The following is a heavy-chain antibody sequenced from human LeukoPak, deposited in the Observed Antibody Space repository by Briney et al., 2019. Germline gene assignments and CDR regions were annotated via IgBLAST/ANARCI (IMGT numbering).Heavy chain of an antibody. J-gene: IGHJ6*03. CDR3: ARETSQKGAHYMDV. V-gene: IGHV4-39*02. Sequence: SETLSLTCTVSGGSIRSSTYYWGWLRQPPGTGLEWIGSIYYSGSTYYNPSLKSRLTISVDTSKNQFSLKLSSVTAADTAVYYCARETSQKGAHYMDVWGKGTTVTISS. CDR1: GGSIRSSTYY. D-gene: IGHD3-16*01. CDR2: IYYSGST.